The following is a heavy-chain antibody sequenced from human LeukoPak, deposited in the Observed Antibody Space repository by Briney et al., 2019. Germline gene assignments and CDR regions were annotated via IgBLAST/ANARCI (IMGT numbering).Heavy chain of an antibody. CDR2: ISYSGST. CDR1: GGSVSRDNYS. Sequence: SETLSLTCTVSGGSVSRDNYSWSWIRQPPGKGLEWIGYISYSGSTNYNPSLKSRVTISVDTSKNQFSLKLRSVTAADTAVYYCARSQTRASSTSCCPPDYRGQGTLVTVSS. D-gene: IGHD2-2*01. V-gene: IGHV4-61*01. J-gene: IGHJ4*02. CDR3: ARSQTRASSTSCCPPDY.